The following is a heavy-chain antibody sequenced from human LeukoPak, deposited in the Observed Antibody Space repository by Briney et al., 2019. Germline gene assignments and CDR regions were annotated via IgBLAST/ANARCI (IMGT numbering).Heavy chain of an antibody. V-gene: IGHV5-51*01. CDR3: ARVGAPGDIVAVPAAARHFDY. CDR2: IYPGDSDT. J-gene: IGHJ4*02. Sequence: EALKISCNGSGYNFTSYWIGWVRQMPGKGLEWMGIIYPGDSDTRYSPSFQGQVTISADKSISTAYLQWSSLNASDTAMYYCARVGAPGDIVAVPAAARHFDYWGQGTLVTVSS. D-gene: IGHD2-2*01. CDR1: GYNFTSYW.